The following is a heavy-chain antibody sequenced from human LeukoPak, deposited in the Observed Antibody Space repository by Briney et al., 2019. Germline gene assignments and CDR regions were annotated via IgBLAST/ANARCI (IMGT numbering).Heavy chain of an antibody. Sequence: GGSLRLSCVASGFSSSTYAMAWVRQAPGKGLEWVSGMVGSGTRYYADSVKGRFTISRDNSKNTVFLQMDSLGVEDTAIYYCAKDMHYGDGRWEFDPWGQGTLVTVSS. V-gene: IGHV3-23*01. CDR2: MVGSGTR. CDR3: AKDMHYGDGRWEFDP. D-gene: IGHD4/OR15-4a*01. CDR1: GFSSSTYA. J-gene: IGHJ5*02.